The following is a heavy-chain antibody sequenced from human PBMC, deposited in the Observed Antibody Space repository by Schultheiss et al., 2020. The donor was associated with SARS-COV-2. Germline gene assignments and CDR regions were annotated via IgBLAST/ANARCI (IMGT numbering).Heavy chain of an antibody. CDR3: ARDKYTRLMFGSGSYRY. J-gene: IGHJ4*02. V-gene: IGHV3-48*04. CDR1: GFTFSSYA. Sequence: GGSLRLSCAASGFTFSSYAMSWVRQAPGKGLEWVSYISSSGSTIYYADSVKGRFTISRDNAKNSLYLQMNSLRAEDTAVYYCARDKYTRLMFGSGSYRYWGQGTLVTVSS. D-gene: IGHD3-10*01. CDR2: ISSSGSTI.